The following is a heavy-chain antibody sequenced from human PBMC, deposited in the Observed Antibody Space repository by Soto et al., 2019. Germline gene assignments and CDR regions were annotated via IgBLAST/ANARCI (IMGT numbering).Heavy chain of an antibody. CDR2: ISYDGTNK. CDR1: GFMFSAYA. Sequence: PGGSLRLSCAASGFMFSAYAMLWVRQAPGKGLEWVADISYDGTNKYYADSIKGRFTISRDNSANTLFLQVNSLRREDTAMYYCARDPSPYTSGWYGIDFWGHGTLVTVSS. D-gene: IGHD6-19*01. V-gene: IGHV3-30*04. J-gene: IGHJ4*01. CDR3: ARDPSPYTSGWYGIDF.